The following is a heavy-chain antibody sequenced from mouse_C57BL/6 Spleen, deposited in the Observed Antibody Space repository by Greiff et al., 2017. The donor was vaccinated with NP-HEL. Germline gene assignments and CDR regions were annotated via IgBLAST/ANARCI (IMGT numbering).Heavy chain of an antibody. CDR2: ISDGGSYT. CDR3: ARDQGVTSYAMDY. CDR1: GFTFSSYA. J-gene: IGHJ4*01. V-gene: IGHV5-4*01. D-gene: IGHD2-1*01. Sequence: EVQRVESGGGLVKPGGSLKLSCAASGFTFSSYAMSWVRQTPEKRLEWVATISDGGSYTYYPDNVKGRFTISRDNAKNNLYLQMSHLKSEDTAMYYCARDQGVTSYAMDYWGQGTSVTVSS.